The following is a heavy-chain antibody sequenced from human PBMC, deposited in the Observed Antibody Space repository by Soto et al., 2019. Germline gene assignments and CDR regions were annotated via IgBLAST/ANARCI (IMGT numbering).Heavy chain of an antibody. CDR2: INNDGSIT. D-gene: IGHD1-1*01. CDR3: ARDPYHDSYYGLDV. CDR1: GFAFSSHW. Sequence: EVQLVESGGGLVQPGGSLRLSCAASGFAFSSHWMHWVRQAPGKGLVWVSRINNDGSITTNTDSVKGRFTISRDNAKNTLFLEMNSLRVEDTAVYYCARDPYHDSYYGLDVWGQGTTVIVSS. V-gene: IGHV3-74*01. J-gene: IGHJ6*02.